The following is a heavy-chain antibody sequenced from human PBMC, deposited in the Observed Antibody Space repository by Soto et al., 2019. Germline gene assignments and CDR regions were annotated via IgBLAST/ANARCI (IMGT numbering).Heavy chain of an antibody. J-gene: IGHJ6*02. CDR3: ARGHRAMEYYYYYGMDV. Sequence: SETLSLNCCVSGGSIISSFWGWIRQRPGKELEWIGYISYSGSTTYNPSLKSRITLSVDTSKNQFSLRVASVTAADTAVYYCARGHRAMEYYYYYGMDVWGQGTTVTVSS. V-gene: IGHV4-59*01. CDR1: GGSIISSF. D-gene: IGHD5-18*01. CDR2: ISYSGST.